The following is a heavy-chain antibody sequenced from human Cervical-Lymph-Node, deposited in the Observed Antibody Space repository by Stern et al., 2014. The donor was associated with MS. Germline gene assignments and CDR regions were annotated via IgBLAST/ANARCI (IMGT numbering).Heavy chain of an antibody. Sequence: QVQLVQSGSELKEPGASVKVSCKASGYTLTNYPMNWVRQAPGQGLEWMGWINTNTGNSTYAQGFTGRFVFSLDTSVSTAYYCARDFVDTAMITRSDYLDSWGQGTLVTVSS. J-gene: IGHJ4*02. CDR3: YLDS. V-gene: IGHV7-4-1*01. D-gene: IGHD5-18*01. CDR2: INTNTGNS. CDR1: GYTLTNYP.